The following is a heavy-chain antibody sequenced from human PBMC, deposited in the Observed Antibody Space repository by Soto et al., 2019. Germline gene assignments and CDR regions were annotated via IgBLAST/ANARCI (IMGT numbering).Heavy chain of an antibody. Sequence: LSLTCNVSGGSIKSGGYYWGWIRQPPGKGLEWIGYIHYRGRTSYNPSLESRASISLDTSGHHFSLKLASVTAADTAVYYCARCRDAFGFDSWGQGTLVTVSS. CDR2: IHYRGRT. V-gene: IGHV4-31*03. J-gene: IGHJ4*02. CDR3: ARCRDAFGFDS. CDR1: GGSIKSGGYY. D-gene: IGHD2-15*01.